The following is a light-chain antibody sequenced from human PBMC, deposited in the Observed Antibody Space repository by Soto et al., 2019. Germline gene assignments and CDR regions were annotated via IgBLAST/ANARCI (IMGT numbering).Light chain of an antibody. CDR2: LGS. V-gene: IGKV2-28*01. Sequence: DIVVTQSPLSLPVTPGEPASISCRSSQSLLHSNGYNYLDWYLQKPGQSPQLLIYLGSNRASGVPDRFSGSGSGTDFTLKISRVEAEDVGLYYCMQALQAPLTFGRG. CDR3: MQALQAPLT. J-gene: IGKJ1*01. CDR1: QSLLHSNGYNY.